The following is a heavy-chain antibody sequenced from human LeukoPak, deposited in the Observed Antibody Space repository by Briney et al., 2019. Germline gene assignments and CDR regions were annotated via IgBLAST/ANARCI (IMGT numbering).Heavy chain of an antibody. CDR3: AGLAAADNFDY. CDR1: GYTFTSYY. V-gene: IGHV1-46*01. CDR2: INPTGGST. D-gene: IGHD2-2*01. J-gene: IGHJ4*02. Sequence: APVKPSCKASGYTFTSYYMHWVRQSPGQGLEWMGIINPTGGSTSYAQKFQGRVTMTRDKSTSTVYMELSGLRSEDTAVYYCAGLAAADNFDYCGQRALVSASS.